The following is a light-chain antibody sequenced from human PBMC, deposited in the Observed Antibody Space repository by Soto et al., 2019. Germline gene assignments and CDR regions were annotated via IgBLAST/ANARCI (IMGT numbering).Light chain of an antibody. J-gene: IGKJ1*01. CDR2: DAS. CDR3: QQYNSYSPT. V-gene: IGKV1-5*01. CDR1: QSISSW. Sequence: IQMTPSPSTLSASVGDRVTITCRASQSISSWLAWYQQKPGKAPKLLIYDASSLESGVPSRFSGSGSGTEFTLTISSLQPDDFATYYCQQYNSYSPTFGQRTKV.